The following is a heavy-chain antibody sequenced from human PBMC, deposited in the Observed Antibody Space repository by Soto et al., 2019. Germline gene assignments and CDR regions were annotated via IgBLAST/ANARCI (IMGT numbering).Heavy chain of an antibody. J-gene: IGHJ3*02. CDR3: ARENMVRGDAFDI. CDR1: GYTFTSYY. D-gene: IGHD3-10*01. CDR2: INPSGGST. Sequence: QVQLVQSGAEVKKPGASVKVSCKASGYTFTSYYMHWVRQAPGQGLEWTGIINPSGGSTSYAQKFQGRVTMTRDTSTSTVYMELSSLRSEDTAVYYCARENMVRGDAFDIWGQGTMVTVSS. V-gene: IGHV1-46*01.